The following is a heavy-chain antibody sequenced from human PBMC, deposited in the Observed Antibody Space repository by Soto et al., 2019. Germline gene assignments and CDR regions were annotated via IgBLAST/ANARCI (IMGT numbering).Heavy chain of an antibody. CDR2: INPNSGGT. D-gene: IGHD6-6*01. CDR3: ARGNYSSSSPLHFDY. J-gene: IGHJ4*02. V-gene: IGHV1-2*04. Sequence: GASVKVSYKASGYTFTGYYMHWVRQAPGQGLEWMGWINPNSGGTNYAQKFQGWVTMTRDTSISTAYMELSRLRSDDTAVYYCARGNYSSSSPLHFDYWGQGTLVTVSS. CDR1: GYTFTGYY.